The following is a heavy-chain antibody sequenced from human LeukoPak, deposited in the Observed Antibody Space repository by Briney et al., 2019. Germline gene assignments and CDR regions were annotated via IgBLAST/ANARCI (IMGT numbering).Heavy chain of an antibody. V-gene: IGHV3-11*04. J-gene: IGHJ4*02. CDR2: ISSSGSTI. CDR3: AGEPRSMRF. Sequence: PGGSLRLSCAASGFTFSDYYMSWIRQAPGKGLEWVSYISSSGSTIYYADSVKGRFTIPRDNAKNSLYLHMSSLRAEDTAVYYCAGEPRSMRFWGQGPLVTVSS. CDR1: GFTFSDYY.